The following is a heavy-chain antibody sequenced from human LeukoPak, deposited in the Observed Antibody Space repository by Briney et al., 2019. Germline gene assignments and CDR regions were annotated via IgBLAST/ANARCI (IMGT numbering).Heavy chain of an antibody. V-gene: IGHV3-23*01. J-gene: IGHJ4*02. D-gene: IGHD2-15*01. CDR3: AKGRRVCSGGSRYFDY. CDR1: GFTFSSYA. Sequence: GGSLRLSCAASGFTFSSYAMSWVRQAPGKGLEWVSAISGSGGSTYYADSVKGRFTISRDNSKNTLYLQMNSLRAEDTAVYYCAKGRRVCSGGSRYFDYWGQGTLVTVSS. CDR2: ISGSGGST.